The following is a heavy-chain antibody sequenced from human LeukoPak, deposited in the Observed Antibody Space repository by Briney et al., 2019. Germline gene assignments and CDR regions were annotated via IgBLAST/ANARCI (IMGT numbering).Heavy chain of an antibody. J-gene: IGHJ4*02. D-gene: IGHD3-10*01. CDR2: IYTSGST. V-gene: IGHV4-61*09. CDR3: TRGRGI. Sequence: PSQTLSLTRTVSGGSISSGSYDWYWIRQPAGKGLEWIGHIYTSGSTDYNPSLKSRVAISVATSKNQFSLKLTSVTAADTAVYYCTRGRGIWGQGTLVTVSS. CDR1: GGSISSGSYD.